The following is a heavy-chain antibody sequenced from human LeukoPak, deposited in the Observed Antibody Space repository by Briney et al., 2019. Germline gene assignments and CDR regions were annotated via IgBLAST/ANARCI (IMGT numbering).Heavy chain of an antibody. CDR2: IYSGGST. J-gene: IGHJ4*02. CDR3: ARILSAVAGKKDY. V-gene: IGHV3-53*01. Sequence: GGSLRLSCAASGFTVSSNYMSWVRQAPGKGLEWVSVIYSGGSTYYADSVKGRFTISRDNAKNTLYLQMNSLRAEDTAVYCCARILSAVAGKKDYWGQGTLVTVSS. D-gene: IGHD6-19*01. CDR1: GFTVSSNY.